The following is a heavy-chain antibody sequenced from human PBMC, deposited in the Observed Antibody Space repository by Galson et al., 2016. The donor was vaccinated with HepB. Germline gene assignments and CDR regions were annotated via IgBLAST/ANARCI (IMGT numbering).Heavy chain of an antibody. CDR2: LYSGEDT. CDR1: GGSISSVSY. Sequence: SETLSLTCIVSGGSISSVSYWGWIRQPPGRGLEWIGSLYSGEDTYYNPSLKSRVTISVDTSRNQFSMRLDSVTAADTGVDYCATGIVVAGKIYYPYMDVWGKGTTVTVSS. CDR3: ATGIVVAGKIYYPYMDV. J-gene: IGHJ6*03. V-gene: IGHV4-39*01. D-gene: IGHD6-19*01.